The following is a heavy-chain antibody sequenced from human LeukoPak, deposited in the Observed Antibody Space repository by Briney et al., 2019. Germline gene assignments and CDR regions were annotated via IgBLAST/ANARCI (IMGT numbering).Heavy chain of an antibody. Sequence: SETLSLTCTVSGGSISSGGYYWCWIRQHPGKGLEWIGYIYYSGSTYYNPSLKSRVTISVDTSKNQFSLKLSSVTAADTAVYYCARDLIAAAGAFDYWGQGTLVTVSS. J-gene: IGHJ4*02. CDR1: GGSISSGGYY. CDR2: IYYSGST. CDR3: ARDLIAAAGAFDY. V-gene: IGHV4-31*03. D-gene: IGHD6-13*01.